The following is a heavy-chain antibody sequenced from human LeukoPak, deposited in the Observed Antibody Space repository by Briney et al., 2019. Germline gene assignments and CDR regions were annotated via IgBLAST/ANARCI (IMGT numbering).Heavy chain of an antibody. CDR2: IYYSGST. CDR3: ARDPTGAFDI. V-gene: IGHV4-31*03. CDR1: GGSISSGGYY. Sequence: SSQTLSLTCTVSGGSISSGGYYWSWIRQHPGKGLEWIGYIYYSGSTYYNPSLKSRVTISVDRSKNQFSLKLSSVTAADTAVYYCARDPTGAFDIWGQGTMVTVSS. D-gene: IGHD7-27*01. J-gene: IGHJ3*02.